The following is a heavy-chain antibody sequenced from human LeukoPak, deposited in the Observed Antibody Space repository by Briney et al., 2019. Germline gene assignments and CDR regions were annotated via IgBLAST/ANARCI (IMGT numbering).Heavy chain of an antibody. CDR3: AAGGIYSLLDY. D-gene: IGHD1-26*01. CDR1: GYSLTDLS. Sequence: GASVKVSCKVSGYSLTDLSMHWVRQAPGNGLEWMGGFDPEHREAIYAQKFQGRVSMTVDTSTDTAYMELSSLRSEDTAVYYCAAGGIYSLLDYWGQGTLVTVSS. V-gene: IGHV1-24*01. J-gene: IGHJ4*02. CDR2: FDPEHREA.